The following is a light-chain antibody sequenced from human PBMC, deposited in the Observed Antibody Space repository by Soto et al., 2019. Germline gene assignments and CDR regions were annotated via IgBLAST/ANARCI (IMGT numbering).Light chain of an antibody. V-gene: IGLV2-23*01. CDR1: SSDVGTDNL. CDR3: FSYAGDSVDV. J-gene: IGLJ1*01. Sequence: QAVVTQPASVSGSPGQSITISCTGTSSDVGTDNLVSWYQQRPGKAPKLMIYEGSKRPSGVSDRFSGSKSGNTASLTISGLQAEDEADYYCFSYAGDSVDVFGTGTKVTVL. CDR2: EGS.